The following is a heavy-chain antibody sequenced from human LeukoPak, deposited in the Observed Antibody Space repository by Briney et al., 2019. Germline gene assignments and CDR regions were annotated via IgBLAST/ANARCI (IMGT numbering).Heavy chain of an antibody. CDR1: GGSISSYY. Sequence: KPSETLSLTCTVSGGSISSYYWSWIRQPPGKGLEWIGYIYYSGSTNYNPSLKSRVTISVDTSKNQFSLKLSSVTAADTAVYYCARASLGSGGYYYRFDYWGQGTLVTVSS. CDR2: IYYSGST. V-gene: IGHV4-59*01. CDR3: ARASLGSGGYYYRFDY. D-gene: IGHD3-22*01. J-gene: IGHJ4*02.